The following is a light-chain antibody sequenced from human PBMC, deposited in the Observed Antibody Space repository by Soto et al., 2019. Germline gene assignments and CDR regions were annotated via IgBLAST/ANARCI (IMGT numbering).Light chain of an antibody. CDR3: ATWDDSLSGYV. V-gene: IGLV1-47*02. CDR2: GDS. Sequence: QSVLTRPPSASGTPGQRVTISCSGSSSNIGSNSVYWYQQLPGAAPKLLIYGDSQRPSGVPDRFSGSKSGTSASLAISGLRSEDEADYYCATWDDSLSGYVFGAGTKLTVL. J-gene: IGLJ1*01. CDR1: SSNIGSNS.